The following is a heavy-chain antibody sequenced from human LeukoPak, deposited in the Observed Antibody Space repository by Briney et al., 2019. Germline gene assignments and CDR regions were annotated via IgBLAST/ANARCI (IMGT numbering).Heavy chain of an antibody. J-gene: IGHJ4*02. Sequence: TSVKVSCKASGYTFTGYYMHWVRQAPGQGLEWMGWINTNTGNPTYAQGFTGRFVFPLDTSVSTAYLQISSLKAEDTAVYYCARDGDYGDYPIYDYWGQGTLVTVSS. V-gene: IGHV7-4-1*02. D-gene: IGHD4-17*01. CDR1: GYTFTGYY. CDR3: ARDGDYGDYPIYDY. CDR2: INTNTGNP.